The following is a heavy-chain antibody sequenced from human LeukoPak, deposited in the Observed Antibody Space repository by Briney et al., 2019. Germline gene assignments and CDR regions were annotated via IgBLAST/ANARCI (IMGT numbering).Heavy chain of an antibody. D-gene: IGHD5-18*01. CDR2: IYYSGST. Sequence: PSEPLSLTCTVSGYSISSGYYWSWIRQPPGKGLEWIRYIYYSGSTNYNPSLKSRVTISVDTSKNQFSLKLSSVTAADTAVYYCARHPSRDTYGMDVWGQGTTVTVSS. CDR3: ARHPSRDTYGMDV. J-gene: IGHJ6*02. V-gene: IGHV4-59*08. CDR1: GYSISSGYY.